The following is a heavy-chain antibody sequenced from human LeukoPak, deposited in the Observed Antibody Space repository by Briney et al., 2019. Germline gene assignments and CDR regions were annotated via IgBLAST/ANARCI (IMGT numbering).Heavy chain of an antibody. CDR2: IYYSGST. J-gene: IGHJ4*02. Sequence: PSETLSLTCTVSGGSVSTGTYYWSWIRQPPGKGLEWIAYIYYSGSTNYNPSLMSRVTISVDTSRSQFSLNLNSVTAADTAIYYCSRGGKKSGLPDYWGQGTLVTVSS. V-gene: IGHV4-61*01. D-gene: IGHD3-16*01. CDR1: GGSVSTGTYY. CDR3: SRGGKKSGLPDY.